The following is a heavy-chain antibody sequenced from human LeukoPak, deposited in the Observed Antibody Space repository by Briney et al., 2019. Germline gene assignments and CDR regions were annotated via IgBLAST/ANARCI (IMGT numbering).Heavy chain of an antibody. CDR3: AKDSCSSTSCYIDY. Sequence: PLRTLRLSCAASRFTFSSYGTHCVPQAPRKGLEWVAFIRYDGSNKYYADSVKGRFTISIDNSKNTLYLQMSSVRAEDTAVYYCAKDSCSSTSCYIDYWGLGTLVTVSS. J-gene: IGHJ4*02. CDR1: RFTFSSYG. D-gene: IGHD2-2*02. V-gene: IGHV3-30*02. CDR2: IRYDGSNK.